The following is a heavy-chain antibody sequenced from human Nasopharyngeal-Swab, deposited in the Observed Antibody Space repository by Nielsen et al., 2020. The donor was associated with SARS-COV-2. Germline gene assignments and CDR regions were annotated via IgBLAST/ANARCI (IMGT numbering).Heavy chain of an antibody. J-gene: IGHJ4*02. D-gene: IGHD6-13*01. CDR2: ISGRGGGT. CDR3: ANRRGSSWHPYCFDF. Sequence: GGSLRLSCAASGFTVSSNYMSWVRQAPGKGLEWVSTISGRGGGTYYADSVKGRFTVSRDNSENTLYLQMNSLRAEDTAVYYCANRRGSSWHPYCFDFWGQGTLVTVSS. V-gene: IGHV3-23*01. CDR1: GFTVSSNY.